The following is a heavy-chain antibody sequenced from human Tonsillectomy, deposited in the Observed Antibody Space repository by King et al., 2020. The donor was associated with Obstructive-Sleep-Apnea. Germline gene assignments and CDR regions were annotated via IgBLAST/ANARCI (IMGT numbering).Heavy chain of an antibody. CDR3: ARVDFGDYKFDY. D-gene: IGHD4-17*01. V-gene: IGHV4-34*01. CDR1: GGSFSGHY. J-gene: IGHJ4*02. CDR2: INHSGST. Sequence: VQLQQWGAGLLKPSGTLSLTCAVYGGSFSGHYWSWIRQPPGKGLEWIGEINHSGSTNYSPSLKSRVTKSVDTSKNQFSLKLSSVTAADTAVFYCARVDFGDYKFDYWGQGTLVTVSS.